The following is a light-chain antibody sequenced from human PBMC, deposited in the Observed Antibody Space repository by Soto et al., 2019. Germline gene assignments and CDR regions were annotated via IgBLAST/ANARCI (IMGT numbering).Light chain of an antibody. CDR3: SSYTSSNTVV. Sequence: QSVLTQPASVSGSPGQSISISCTGTSSDVGGYNHVSWYQHHPGKAPKLMIYEVSNRPSGVSNRFSGSKSGNTASLTISGLQAEDEADYYCSSYTSSNTVVFGGGTKLTVL. CDR2: EVS. V-gene: IGLV2-14*01. J-gene: IGLJ2*01. CDR1: SSDVGGYNH.